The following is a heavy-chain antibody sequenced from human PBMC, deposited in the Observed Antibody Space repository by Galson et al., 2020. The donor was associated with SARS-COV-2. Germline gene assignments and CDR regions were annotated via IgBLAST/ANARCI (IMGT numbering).Heavy chain of an antibody. CDR3: ARAFYGDYDFDP. Sequence: SETLSLTCTVSGGSISSGGYYWSWIRQHPGQGREWIGYIYYSGSTYYNPSLKSRVTISVDTSKNQFSLKLSSVTAADTAVYYCARAFYGDYDFDPWGQGTLVTVSS. V-gene: IGHV4-31*03. CDR1: GGSISSGGYY. CDR2: IYYSGST. D-gene: IGHD4-17*01. J-gene: IGHJ5*02.